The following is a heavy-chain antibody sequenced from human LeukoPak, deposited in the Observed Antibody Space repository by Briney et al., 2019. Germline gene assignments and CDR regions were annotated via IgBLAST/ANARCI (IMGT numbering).Heavy chain of an antibody. Sequence: SVKVSCKASGGTFSSYAISWVRQAPGQGLEWMGGIIPIFGTANYAQKFQGRVTITTDESTSTAYMELSSLRSEDTAVYYCARVVYYGSGSYTNWFDPWGQGTLVTASS. V-gene: IGHV1-69*05. CDR3: ARVVYYGSGSYTNWFDP. J-gene: IGHJ5*02. CDR1: GGTFSSYA. CDR2: IIPIFGTA. D-gene: IGHD3-10*01.